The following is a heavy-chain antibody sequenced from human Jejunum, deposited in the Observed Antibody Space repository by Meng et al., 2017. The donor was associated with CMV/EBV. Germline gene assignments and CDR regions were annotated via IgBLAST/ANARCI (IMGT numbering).Heavy chain of an antibody. D-gene: IGHD5-24*01. V-gene: IGHV7-4-1*02. J-gene: IGHJ4*02. CDR1: GYTFTRYP. CDR3: ARDSPLDGYSLLDY. Sequence: HVQLVQSGSELKKPGASVKVSCKASGYTFTRYPMNWVLQAPGQGLEWMGWINTNTGNPTYAQGFTGRFVFSLDTSVSTAYLQINSLRADDTAVYYCARDSPLDGYSLLDYWGQGTLVTVSS. CDR2: INTNTGNP.